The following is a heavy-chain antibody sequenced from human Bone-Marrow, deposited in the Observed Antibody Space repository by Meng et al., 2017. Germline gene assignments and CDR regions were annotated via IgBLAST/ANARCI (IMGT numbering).Heavy chain of an antibody. CDR3: AHRDSSSWYVNYFDY. CDR1: GVAPSTSGVG. V-gene: IGHV2-5*01. J-gene: IGHJ4*02. Sequence: QITWKGSGPTLVKPTQTLPLTCTFSGVAPSTSGVGVGWIRQPPGKALEWLALIYWNDDKRYSPSLKSRLTITKDTSKNQVVLTMTNMDPVDTATYYCAHRDSSSWYVNYFDYWGQGTLVTVSS. D-gene: IGHD6-13*01. CDR2: IYWNDDK.